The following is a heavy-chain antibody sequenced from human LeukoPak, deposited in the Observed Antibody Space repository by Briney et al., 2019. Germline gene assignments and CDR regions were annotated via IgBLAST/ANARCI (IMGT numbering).Heavy chain of an antibody. CDR3: ARTITMIVVASGY. CDR1: GYTFTSYY. CDR2: INPSGGST. J-gene: IGHJ4*02. Sequence: WASVKVSCKASGYTFTSYYMHWVRQAPGQGLEWMGIINPSGGSTSYAQKFQGRVTMTRDTSISTAYMELSRLRSDDTAVYYCARTITMIVVASGYWGQGTLVTVSS. D-gene: IGHD3-22*01. V-gene: IGHV1-46*01.